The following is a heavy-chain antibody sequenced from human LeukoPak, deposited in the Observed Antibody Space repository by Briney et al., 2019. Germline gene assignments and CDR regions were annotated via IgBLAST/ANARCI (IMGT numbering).Heavy chain of an antibody. CDR2: ISGSGRTT. CDR1: GFTFSSYA. J-gene: IGHJ3*02. V-gene: IGHV3-23*01. Sequence: GGSLRLSCAASGFTFSSYAVKWVRQAPGKGLEWGAAISGSGRTTYYADSVKGRFTISRDNSKDTVCLQMSSLRAEDTAIYYCAKRRLDYGAFDIWGQGTMVTVSS. D-gene: IGHD4-17*01. CDR3: AKRRLDYGAFDI.